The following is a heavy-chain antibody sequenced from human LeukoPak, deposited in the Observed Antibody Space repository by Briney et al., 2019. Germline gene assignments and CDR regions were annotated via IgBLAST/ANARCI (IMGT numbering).Heavy chain of an antibody. CDR3: AKERTDYALDY. CDR1: GFTFGSYG. Sequence: GRSLRLSCASSGFTFGSYGIHWVRQAPGKGLEWVAVISYDGSNKYYADSVKGRFTISRDNSKNRLYLQVNSLRAEDTAVYYCAKERTDYALDYWGQGTLVTVSS. D-gene: IGHD4-17*01. V-gene: IGHV3-30*18. J-gene: IGHJ4*02. CDR2: ISYDGSNK.